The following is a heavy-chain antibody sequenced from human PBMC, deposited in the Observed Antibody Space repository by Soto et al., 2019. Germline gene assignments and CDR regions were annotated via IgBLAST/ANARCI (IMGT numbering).Heavy chain of an antibody. CDR3: AHRVLRTVFGLVTTTAIYFDF. Sequence: QITLNESGPTVVRPTETLTLTCRFSGFSLTTSGVGVXWXRXXXXXXXXXXXXXXWDDDKRYSASLKSRLTITKDTSKNQVVLTVSDLDPTDTATYYCAHRVLRTVFGLVTTTAIYFDFWGQGTPVAVSS. V-gene: IGHV2-5*02. J-gene: IGHJ4*02. D-gene: IGHD3-3*01. CDR2: XXWDDDK. CDR1: GFSLTTSGVG.